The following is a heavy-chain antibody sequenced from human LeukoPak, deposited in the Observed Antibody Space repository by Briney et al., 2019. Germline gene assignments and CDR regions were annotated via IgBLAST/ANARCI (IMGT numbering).Heavy chain of an antibody. D-gene: IGHD4-17*01. V-gene: IGHV4-59*12. CDR3: ARVPTVTFFDY. J-gene: IGHJ4*02. CDR2: MHYSGST. CDR1: GGSISNYY. Sequence: SETLSLTCTVSGGSISNYYWSWIRQPPGKGLEWIGYMHYSGSTNYNPSLKSRVTISIDTSKNRFSLKLSSVTAADTAVYYCARVPTVTFFDYWGQGTLVTVSS.